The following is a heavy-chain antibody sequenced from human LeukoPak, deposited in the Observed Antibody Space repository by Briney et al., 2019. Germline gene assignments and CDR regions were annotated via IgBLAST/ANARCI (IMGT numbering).Heavy chain of an antibody. CDR3: ARARSGYGDY. CDR1: GFAFSTYW. D-gene: IGHD6-13*01. Sequence: GGSLRLSCAASGFAFSTYWMHWVRQAPGKGLVWVSRISSDGISTDYADSVKGRFTISRDNAKNTLYLQLNSLRAEDTAVYYCARARSGYGDYWGQGTLVTVSP. J-gene: IGHJ4*02. CDR2: ISSDGIST. V-gene: IGHV3-74*01.